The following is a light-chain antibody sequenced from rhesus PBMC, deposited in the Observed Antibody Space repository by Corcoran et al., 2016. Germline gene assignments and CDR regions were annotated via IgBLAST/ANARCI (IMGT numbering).Light chain of an antibody. V-gene: IGKV1-28*02. Sequence: DIQMTQSPSSLSASVGDTVTITCRASQGISSYLNWFQQKPGKAPKLRIYAASSLESGVPSRFSGSGSGTDFTLTISSLQPEDFAVYYCLQYNSYPYSFGQGTKVEIK. CDR2: AAS. J-gene: IGKJ2*01. CDR3: LQYNSYPYS. CDR1: QGISSY.